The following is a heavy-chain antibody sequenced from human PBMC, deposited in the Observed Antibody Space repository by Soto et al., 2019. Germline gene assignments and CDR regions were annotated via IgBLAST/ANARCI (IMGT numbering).Heavy chain of an antibody. CDR2: SGSGGDT. V-gene: IGHV3-23*01. Sequence: GGSLRLSCVASGFTFTNYAMYWVRQAPGKGLEWVSASGSGGDTYFADSVKGRFTISRDNSKNTLYLQMNSLRPEDTALYYCAKGSRQTGFDPWGQGTLVTVSS. CDR3: AKGSRQTGFDP. J-gene: IGHJ5*02. CDR1: GFTFTNYA.